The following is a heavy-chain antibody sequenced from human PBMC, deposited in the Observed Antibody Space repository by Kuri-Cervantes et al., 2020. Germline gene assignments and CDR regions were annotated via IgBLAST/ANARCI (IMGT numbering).Heavy chain of an antibody. CDR2: ISGSGGST. D-gene: IGHD6-19*01. CDR1: GFTFSSYA. CDR3: AKEEWLVPSAEDY. V-gene: IGHV3-23*01. J-gene: IGHJ4*02. Sequence: GESLKISCAASGFTFSSYAMSWVRQAPGKGLEWVSAISGSGGSTYYAGSVKGRFTISRDNSKNTLYLQMNSLRAEDTAVYYCAKEEWLVPSAEDYWGQGTLVTVSS.